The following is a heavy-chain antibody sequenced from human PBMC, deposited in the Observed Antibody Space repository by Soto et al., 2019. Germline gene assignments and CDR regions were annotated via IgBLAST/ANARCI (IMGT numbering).Heavy chain of an antibody. D-gene: IGHD2-15*01. J-gene: IGHJ1*01. CDR1: GYTFSNYG. CDR2: ISAHNGNT. V-gene: IGHV1-18*01. Sequence: ASVKVSCKASGYTFSNYGVSWVRRAPGHGLEWVGWISAHNGNTNYAQNFQGRVTMTTDTSTSTAYMELRSLRSDDTAVYYCASTVLDCSGGSCYFLQYFPQWGQGTLVTVSS. CDR3: ASTVLDCSGGSCYFLQYFPQ.